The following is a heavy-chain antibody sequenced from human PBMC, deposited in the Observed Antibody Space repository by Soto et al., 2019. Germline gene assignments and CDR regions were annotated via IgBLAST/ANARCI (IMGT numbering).Heavy chain of an antibody. CDR2: INSDGRST. V-gene: IGHV3-74*01. CDR3: AGDRSGPWADRGSFYFYGLDV. Sequence: GGSLRLSCAVSGFTFSSYWMHWVRQAPGKGLVWVSRINSDGRSTKYADSVKGRFTVSRDNAKNTLYLEMNSLRGEDTAVYYCAGDRSGPWADRGSFYFYGLDVWGQGTTVTVSS. J-gene: IGHJ6*02. CDR1: GFTFSSYW.